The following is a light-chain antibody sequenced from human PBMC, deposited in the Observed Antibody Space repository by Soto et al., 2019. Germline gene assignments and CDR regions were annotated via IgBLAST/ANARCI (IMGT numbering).Light chain of an antibody. CDR1: QSISSY. V-gene: IGKV1-39*01. Sequence: DIQMTQSPSPLSASVGDRVTITCRASQSISSYLNWYQQKPGKAPKLLIYAASSLQSGVPSRFSGSGSGTDFTLTISSLQPEDFATYYCQQRGTFGQGTKVDIK. CDR3: QQRGT. CDR2: AAS. J-gene: IGKJ1*01.